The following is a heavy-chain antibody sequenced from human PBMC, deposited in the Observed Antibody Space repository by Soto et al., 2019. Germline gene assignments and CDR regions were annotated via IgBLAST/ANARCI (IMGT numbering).Heavy chain of an antibody. V-gene: IGHV3-48*04. CDR2: ISSSGSTI. Sequence: PGGSLRLSCAASGFTFSSYAMSWVRHAPGKGLEWVSYISSSGSTIYYADSVKGRFTISRDNAKNSLYLQMNSLRAEDTAVYYCARDARATVTIPLFYYYYMDVWGKGTTVTVSS. D-gene: IGHD4-17*01. J-gene: IGHJ6*03. CDR3: ARDARATVTIPLFYYYYMDV. CDR1: GFTFSSYA.